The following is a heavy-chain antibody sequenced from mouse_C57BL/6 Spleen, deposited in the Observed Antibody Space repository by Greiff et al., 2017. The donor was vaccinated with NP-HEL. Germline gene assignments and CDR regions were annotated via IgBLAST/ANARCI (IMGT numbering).Heavy chain of an antibody. J-gene: IGHJ2*01. CDR1: GYAFSSSW. Sequence: QVQLQQSGPELVKPGASVKISCKASGYAFSSSWMNWVQQRPGKGLEWIGRIYPGDGDPNYNGNLKGKATLTADKSSSTAYMQLSSLTSEDSAVYVCAMGFYYGSSPLDYWGQGTTLTVSS. V-gene: IGHV1-82*01. CDR2: IYPGDGDP. CDR3: AMGFYYGSSPLDY. D-gene: IGHD1-1*01.